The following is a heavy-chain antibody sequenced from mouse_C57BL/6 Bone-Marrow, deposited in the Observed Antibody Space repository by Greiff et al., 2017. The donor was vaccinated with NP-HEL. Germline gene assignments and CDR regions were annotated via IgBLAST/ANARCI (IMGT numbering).Heavy chain of an antibody. J-gene: IGHJ4*01. D-gene: IGHD1-1*01. CDR3: ARITTVVAPYYAMDY. CDR1: GFNIKNTY. CDR2: IDPANGNT. V-gene: IGHV14-3*01. Sequence: EVQVVESVAELVRPGASVKLSCTASGFNIKNTYMHWVKQRPEQGLEWIGRIDPANGNTKYAPKFQGKATITADTSSNTAYLQLSSLTSEDTAIYYCARITTVVAPYYAMDYWGQGTSVTVSS.